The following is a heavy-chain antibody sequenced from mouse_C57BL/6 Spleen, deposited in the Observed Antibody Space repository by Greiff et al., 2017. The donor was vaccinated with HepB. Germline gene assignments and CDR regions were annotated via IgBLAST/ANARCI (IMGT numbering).Heavy chain of an antibody. D-gene: IGHD2-4*01. Sequence: VQLQQSGAELVKPGASVKMSCKASGYTFTTYPIEWMKQNHGKSLEWIGNFHPYNDDTKYNEKFKGKATLTVEKSSSKVYLELSRLTTDDSAVYYCARGDDYDEDAMDYWGQGTSVTVSS. J-gene: IGHJ4*01. V-gene: IGHV1-47*01. CDR1: GYTFTTYP. CDR3: ARGDDYDEDAMDY. CDR2: FHPYNDDT.